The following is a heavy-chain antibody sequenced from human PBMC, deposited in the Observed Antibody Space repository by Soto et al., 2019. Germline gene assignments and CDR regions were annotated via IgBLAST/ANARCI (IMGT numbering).Heavy chain of an antibody. V-gene: IGHV3-15*01. CDR2: IKSKTDGGTT. J-gene: IGHJ4*02. CDR1: GFTFSNAC. CDR3: TTSMVRGPTAFDY. Sequence: GGSLRLSWAASGFTFSNACMSWVRQAPGKGLEWVGRIKSKTDGGTTDYAAPVKGRFTISRDDSKNTLYLQMNSLKTEDTAVYYCTTSMVRGPTAFDYWGQGTLVTVSS. D-gene: IGHD3-10*01.